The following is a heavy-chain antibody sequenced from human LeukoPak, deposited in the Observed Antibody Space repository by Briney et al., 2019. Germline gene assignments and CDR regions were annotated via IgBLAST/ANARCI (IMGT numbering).Heavy chain of an antibody. V-gene: IGHV1-2*02. J-gene: IGHJ4*02. Sequence: GASVKVSCKASGYTFTDYYTHWVRQAPGQGLEWMGWVNPNNGGTNYAQKFQGRVTMTTDTSISTAYMELSSLTSDDTAVYYCARVPGGPARGLNYWGQGSLVTVSS. CDR1: GYTFTDYY. CDR2: VNPNNGGT. D-gene: IGHD3-16*01. CDR3: ARVPGGPARGLNY.